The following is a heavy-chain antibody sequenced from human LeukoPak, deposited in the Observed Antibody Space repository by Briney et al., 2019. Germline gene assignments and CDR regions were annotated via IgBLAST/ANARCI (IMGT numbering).Heavy chain of an antibody. V-gene: IGHV3-30*18. Sequence: GRSLRLSCAASGFTFSSYGMHWVRQAPGKGLEWVAVISYDGSNKYYADSVKGRFTISRDNSKNTLYLQMNSLRAEDTAVYYCAKAPPRGAAAGMGYFDYWGQGTLVTVSS. J-gene: IGHJ4*02. CDR3: AKAPPRGAAAGMGYFDY. CDR1: GFTFSSYG. CDR2: ISYDGSNK. D-gene: IGHD6-13*01.